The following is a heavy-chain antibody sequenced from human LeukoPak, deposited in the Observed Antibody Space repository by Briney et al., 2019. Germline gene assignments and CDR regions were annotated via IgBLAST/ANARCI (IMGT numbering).Heavy chain of an antibody. Sequence: GGSLRLSCAASGFTFSDYYMTWIRQAPGKGLEWVSYISSSTGSAIYYTDSVKGRFTISRDNAENSLFLQMNSLRAEDTAVYFCARVSHSRVDYWGQGTLVTVSS. CDR3: ARVSHSRVDY. V-gene: IGHV3-11*01. CDR2: ISSSTGSAI. CDR1: GFTFSDYY. D-gene: IGHD3-22*01. J-gene: IGHJ4*02.